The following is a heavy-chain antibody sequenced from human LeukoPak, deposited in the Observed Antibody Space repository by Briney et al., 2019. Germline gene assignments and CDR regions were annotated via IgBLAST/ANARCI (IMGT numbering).Heavy chain of an antibody. Sequence: GGSLRLSCAASGFTFSSYGMSWVRQAPGKGLEWVSVISGSGGSTYYTASVKGRFTISRDNSKNTLYLQMNSLRAEDTAVYYCATHSGGYWGQGTLVTVSS. CDR3: ATHSGGY. CDR1: GFTFSSYG. D-gene: IGHD3-16*01. J-gene: IGHJ4*02. CDR2: ISGSGGST. V-gene: IGHV3-23*01.